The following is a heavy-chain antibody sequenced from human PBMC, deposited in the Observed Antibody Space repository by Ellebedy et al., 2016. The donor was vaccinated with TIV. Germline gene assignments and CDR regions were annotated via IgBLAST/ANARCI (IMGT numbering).Heavy chain of an antibody. CDR3: ARLADLWFGDIFD. D-gene: IGHD3-10*01. V-gene: IGHV3-21*03. J-gene: IGHJ4*02. CDR2: ITDSSRT. CDR1: GVSFSRYR. Sequence: GESLKISCAASGVSFSRYRMSWVRQALGKGLEWVSSITDSSRTFYRDSVKGRFTISRDNAKHSLYLEMSSLRVEDTGVYYCARLADLWFGDIFDWGQGTLVTVSP.